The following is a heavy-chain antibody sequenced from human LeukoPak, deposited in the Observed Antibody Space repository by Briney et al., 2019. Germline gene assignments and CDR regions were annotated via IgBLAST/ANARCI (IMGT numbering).Heavy chain of an antibody. V-gene: IGHV1-18*01. J-gene: IGHJ4*02. CDR2: ISTYNGNT. CDR1: GYTFSSYG. Sequence: GASVKVSCKASGYTFSSYGITWVRQAPGQGLEWMGWISTYNGNTNYAQKLQGRVTMTTGTSTSTAYMELRSLRSDDTAVYYCARSSGTYYVSDYWGQGTLVTVSS. CDR3: ARSSGTYYVSDY. D-gene: IGHD1-26*01.